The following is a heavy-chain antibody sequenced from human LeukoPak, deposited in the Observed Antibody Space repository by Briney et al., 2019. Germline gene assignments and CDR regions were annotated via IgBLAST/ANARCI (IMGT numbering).Heavy chain of an antibody. CDR2: IKEDGGEK. V-gene: IGHV3-7*04. CDR3: ARDDNWSHDS. CDR1: GFTFRTYW. J-gene: IGHJ4*02. Sequence: GGSLRLSCAASGFTFRTYWMSWVRQAPGKGLEWVANIKEDGGEKYYEDPVKGRFTISRDDAKNSLYLQMSSLRVEDTAVYYCARDDNWSHDSWGQGTLVTVSS. D-gene: IGHD1-1*01.